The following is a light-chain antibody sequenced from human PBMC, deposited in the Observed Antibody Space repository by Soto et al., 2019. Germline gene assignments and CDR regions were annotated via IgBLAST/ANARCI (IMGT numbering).Light chain of an antibody. CDR1: QSVSSSY. J-gene: IGKJ1*01. CDR2: GAS. V-gene: IGKV3-20*01. CDR3: QQYGSSRWT. Sequence: ELVLTQSPGTLSLSPGERATLSCRASQSVSSSYLAWYQQNRGQAPRLLIYGASSRAPGIPDRFGGSGSGTDVTLTISRLEPEDFAVYYCQQYGSSRWTFGQGNKVEIK.